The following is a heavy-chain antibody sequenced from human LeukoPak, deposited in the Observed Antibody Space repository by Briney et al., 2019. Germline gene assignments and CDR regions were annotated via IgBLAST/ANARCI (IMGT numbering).Heavy chain of an antibody. J-gene: IGHJ4*02. CDR1: VLTFRGYW. CDR3: ARGSGDY. Sequence: GGSLRLSCAASVLTFRGYWMNWVRQAPGKGLEWVANIKPDGSEKYYVDSVKGRFTISIDNAKNSLYLQMTSLRAEDTAVYYCARGSGDYSGQGALVTVSS. CDR2: IKPDGSEK. V-gene: IGHV3-7*04.